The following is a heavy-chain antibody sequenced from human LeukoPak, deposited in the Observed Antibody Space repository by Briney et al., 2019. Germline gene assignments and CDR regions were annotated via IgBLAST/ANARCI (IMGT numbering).Heavy chain of an antibody. Sequence: SGGSLRLSCAASGFTFCSYEMNWVRQAPGKGLEWVSYISSSDSTIYYADFVKGRFTISRDNAKNSLYLQMNSLTAEDTAIYYCARDSGISWYYFDYWGQGTLVTVSS. V-gene: IGHV3-48*03. CDR3: ARDSGISWYYFDY. J-gene: IGHJ4*02. D-gene: IGHD6-13*01. CDR1: GFTFCSYE. CDR2: ISSSDSTI.